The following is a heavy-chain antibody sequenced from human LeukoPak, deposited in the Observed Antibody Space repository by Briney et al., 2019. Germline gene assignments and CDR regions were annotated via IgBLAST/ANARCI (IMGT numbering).Heavy chain of an antibody. CDR3: ARDEQQLVLGGWFGP. Sequence: SVKVSCKASGGTFSSYAISWVRQAPGQGLEWMGGIIPIFGTANYAQKFQGRVTITADESTSTAYMELSSLRSEDTAVYYCARDEQQLVLGGWFGPWGQGTLVTVSS. J-gene: IGHJ5*02. CDR2: IIPIFGTA. CDR1: GGTFSSYA. D-gene: IGHD6-13*01. V-gene: IGHV1-69*01.